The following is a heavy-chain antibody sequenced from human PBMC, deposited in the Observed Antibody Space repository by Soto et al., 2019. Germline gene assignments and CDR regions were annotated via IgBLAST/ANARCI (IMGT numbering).Heavy chain of an antibody. CDR2: IYYSGST. J-gene: IGHJ6*02. CDR3: AREACSSTSGCPPYYYNGMDV. CDR1: GGSISSYY. V-gene: IGHV4-59*01. Sequence: SETLSLTCTVSGGSISSYYWNWIRQPPWKGLEWIGYIYYSGSTNYNPSLKSRVTISVDTSKNQFSLKLSSVTAADTAVYYCAREACSSTSGCPPYYYNGMDVWGQGTTVTVSS. D-gene: IGHD2-2*01.